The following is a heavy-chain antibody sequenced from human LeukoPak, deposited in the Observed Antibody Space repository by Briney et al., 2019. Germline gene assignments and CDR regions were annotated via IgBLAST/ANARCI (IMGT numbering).Heavy chain of an antibody. CDR2: ISSSSSYI. Sequence: GGSLRLSCAASGFTFSSYSMNWVRQAPGKGREWVSSISSSSSYIYYADSVKGRFTISRDNAKNSLYLQMNSLRAEDTAVYYCARDRTYYYDSSGFVRDAFDIWGQGTMVTVSS. CDR3: ARDRTYYYDSSGFVRDAFDI. CDR1: GFTFSSYS. V-gene: IGHV3-21*01. J-gene: IGHJ3*02. D-gene: IGHD3-22*01.